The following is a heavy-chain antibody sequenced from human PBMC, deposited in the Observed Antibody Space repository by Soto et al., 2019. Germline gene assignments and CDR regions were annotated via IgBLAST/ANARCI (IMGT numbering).Heavy chain of an antibody. J-gene: IGHJ4*02. D-gene: IGHD3-10*01. Sequence: ASVKVSCKASGFAFTNYAMQWVLQALGQRLEWMGWVNAGNGNTKYSQKFLDRVTITRDTSASTAYMELSSLTSEDTAIYYCARGIWTMTRGAYYFDNWGQGTLVTVSS. V-gene: IGHV1-3*01. CDR1: GFAFTNYA. CDR2: VNAGNGNT. CDR3: ARGIWTMTRGAYYFDN.